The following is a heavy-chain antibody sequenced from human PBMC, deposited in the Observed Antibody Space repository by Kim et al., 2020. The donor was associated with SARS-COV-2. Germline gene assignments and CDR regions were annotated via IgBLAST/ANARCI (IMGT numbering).Heavy chain of an antibody. CDR2: IYYSGST. CDR3: ARDCLASSSSHMDCYYYG. D-gene: IGHD6-19*01. Sequence: SETLSLTCTVSGGSISSYYWSWIRQPPGKGLEWIGYIYYSGSTNYNPSLNSRVTISVDTSKNQFSLKLSSATAADTAAYYCARDCLASSSSHMDCYYYG. CDR1: GGSISSYY. J-gene: IGHJ6*01. V-gene: IGHV4-59*13.